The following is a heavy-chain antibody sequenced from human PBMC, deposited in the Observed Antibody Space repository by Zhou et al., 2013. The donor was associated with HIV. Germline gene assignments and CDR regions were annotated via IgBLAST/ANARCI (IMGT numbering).Heavy chain of an antibody. CDR2: FSSYNGHT. Sequence: QVQLLQSGAEVKKPGASVKVSCKASGFTFTGFGISWVRQAPGQGLEWMGWFSSYNGHTNYDTEIPGQTHRDHRHIHEHSLHGAESLASDDTAVYYCARAYSTAWY. V-gene: IGHV1-18*01. CDR3: ARAYSTAWY. D-gene: IGHD4-4*01. J-gene: IGHJ2*01. CDR1: GFTFTGFG.